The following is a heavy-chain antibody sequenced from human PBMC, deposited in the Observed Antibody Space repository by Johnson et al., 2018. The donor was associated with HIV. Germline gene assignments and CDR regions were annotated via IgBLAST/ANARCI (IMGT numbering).Heavy chain of an antibody. V-gene: IGHV3-30*04. CDR2: ISYDGSNK. Sequence: VQLVESGGGVVQPGRSLRLSCAASGFTFSSYAMHWVRQAPGKGLEWVAVISYDGSNKYYADSVKGRFTISRDNSKNTLYLQMNSLRAEDTAVYYCRSSSSSSPGAFDIWCQGTMVTVSS. CDR1: GFTFSSYA. D-gene: IGHD6-6*01. J-gene: IGHJ3*02. CDR3: RSSSSSSPGAFDI.